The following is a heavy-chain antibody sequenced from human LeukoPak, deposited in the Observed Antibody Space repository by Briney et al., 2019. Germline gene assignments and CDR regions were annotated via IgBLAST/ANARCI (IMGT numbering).Heavy chain of an antibody. J-gene: IGHJ5*02. CDR2: INPSGSST. Sequence: GGSLRLSCAASGFTLSSDWMLWVRHAPGQGLVWVSRINPSGSSTNYADSVKGRFTISRDNAMNTLYLHLNSLRAEDTAVYYCARGVRGSYGTDLWGQGTLVTVSS. CDR3: ARGVRGSYGTDL. D-gene: IGHD1-26*01. CDR1: GFTLSSDW. V-gene: IGHV3-74*01.